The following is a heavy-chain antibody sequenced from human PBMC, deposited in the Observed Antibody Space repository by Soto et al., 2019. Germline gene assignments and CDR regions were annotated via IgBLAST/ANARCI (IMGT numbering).Heavy chain of an antibody. CDR2: IDWDDDK. J-gene: IGHJ6*02. V-gene: IGHV2-70*17. CDR3: ARIPSYCVSTSCYEDGMDV. CDR1: GFSLSTSGMC. D-gene: IGHD2-2*01. Sequence: SGPTLVNPTQTLTLTCTFSGFSLSTSGMCVSWVRQPPEKAPEWLARIDWDDDKFYSTSLKTRLTISKDTSKNQVFLTMTKMDPVDTATYYCARIPSYCVSTSCYEDGMDVWGQGTTVTVSS.